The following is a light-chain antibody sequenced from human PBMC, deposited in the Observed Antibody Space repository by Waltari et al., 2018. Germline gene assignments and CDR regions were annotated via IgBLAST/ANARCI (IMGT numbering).Light chain of an antibody. CDR1: QSVGSH. CDR2: DAS. J-gene: IGKJ3*01. CDR3: QQRYNWVFT. Sequence: EVVLTQSPATLSLSPGGRADLPCRASQSVGSHLAWYQHTPGQAPRLLIYDASYRATGIPARFSGRGSGTDFTLTISSLEPEDFAVYYCQQRYNWVFTFGPGTKVDI. V-gene: IGKV3-11*01.